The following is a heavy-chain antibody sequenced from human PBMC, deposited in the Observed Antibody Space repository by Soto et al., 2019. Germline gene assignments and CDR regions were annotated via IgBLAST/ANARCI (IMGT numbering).Heavy chain of an antibody. CDR2: ISGFNGNT. J-gene: IGHJ6*03. Sequence: QDQLVQSGAEVKKPGASVTVSCKASGYSFTNYGITWVRQAPGQGLEWMGWISGFNGNTHYAQKLQGRVTMTTDASTSTAYMERRSLRSDDTAVYYCARDRGVAPPVAGNTHYYYYMDVWGKGTTGTVSS. V-gene: IGHV1-18*01. CDR3: ARDRGVAPPVAGNTHYYYYMDV. CDR1: GYSFTNYG. D-gene: IGHD6-19*01.